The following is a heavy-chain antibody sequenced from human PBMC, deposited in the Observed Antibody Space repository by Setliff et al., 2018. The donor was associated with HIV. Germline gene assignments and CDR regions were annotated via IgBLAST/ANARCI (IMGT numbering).Heavy chain of an antibody. J-gene: IGHJ4*02. CDR1: GFTLSSYW. CDR2: INSDGSST. V-gene: IGHV3-74*01. D-gene: IGHD6-13*01. Sequence: PGGSLRLSCEASGFTLSSYWMHWVRQVPGKGLVWVSRINSDGSSTSYADSVTGRFTISRDNARNTVYLQMNSLRDEDTAIYYCTKSAADTEWGLGTLVTVSS. CDR3: TKSAADTE.